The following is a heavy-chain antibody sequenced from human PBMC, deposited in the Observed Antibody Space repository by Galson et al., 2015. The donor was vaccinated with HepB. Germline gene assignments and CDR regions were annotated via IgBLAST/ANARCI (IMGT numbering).Heavy chain of an antibody. Sequence: SLRLSCAATGFTFSSFAMSWVRQAPGKGLEWVSTITSSGGRTYYADSVKGRFTISRDNSKSTLYLQLSSLRAEDTGVYYCVRNLLWDGWNAFDIWGQGTTVTVSS. V-gene: IGHV3-23*01. CDR1: GFTFSSFA. D-gene: IGHD1-1*01. CDR2: ITSSGGRT. CDR3: VRNLLWDGWNAFDI. J-gene: IGHJ3*02.